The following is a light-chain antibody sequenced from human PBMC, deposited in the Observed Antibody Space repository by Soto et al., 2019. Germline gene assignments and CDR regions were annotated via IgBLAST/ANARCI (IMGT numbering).Light chain of an antibody. J-gene: IGLJ3*02. CDR2: KNN. CDR3: AAWDDSLSAWV. V-gene: IGLV1-47*01. CDR1: SSNIGSNY. Sequence: QSVLTQPPSTSGTPGQRVTISCSGSSSNIGSNYVYWYQQLPGTAPKLLIYKNNARPSGVPDRFSGSKSGTSASLAISGPRSEDEADYYCAAWDDSLSAWVFGGGTKLTVL.